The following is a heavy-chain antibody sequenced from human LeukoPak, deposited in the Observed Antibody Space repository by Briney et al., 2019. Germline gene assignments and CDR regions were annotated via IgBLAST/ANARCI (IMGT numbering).Heavy chain of an antibody. J-gene: IGHJ1*01. CDR2: ITGSRGRT. D-gene: IGHD4-17*01. V-gene: IGHV3-23*01. CDR3: GKAPNGDYLGAFPFPR. Sequence: PGGSLRLSCAASGFTLSNYGMVWVRQAPGKGLEWVSAITGSRGRTYYADSVKGRFTISRDNSKNILYLQMNNLRGEDTAVYYCGKAPNGDYLGAFPFPRWGQGTLVTVSS. CDR1: GFTLSNYG.